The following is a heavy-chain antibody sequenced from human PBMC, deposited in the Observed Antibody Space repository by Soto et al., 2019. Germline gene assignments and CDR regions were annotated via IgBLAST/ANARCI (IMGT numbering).Heavy chain of an antibody. V-gene: IGHV3-30*03. D-gene: IGHD3-3*01. J-gene: IGHJ6*02. CDR2: ISYDGSNK. CDR3: ARNPLLEWLKSYYGMDV. Sequence: QVQLVESGGGVVQPGRSLRLSCAASGFTFSSYGMHWVRQAPGKGLEWVAVISYDGSNKYYADSVKGRFTISRDNSKNTLYLQMNSLRAEDTAVYYCARNPLLEWLKSYYGMDVWGQGTTVTVSS. CDR1: GFTFSSYG.